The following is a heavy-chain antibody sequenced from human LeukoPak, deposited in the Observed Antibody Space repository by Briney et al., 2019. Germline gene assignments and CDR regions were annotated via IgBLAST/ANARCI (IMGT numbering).Heavy chain of an antibody. CDR1: GFTFSSYA. J-gene: IGHJ4*02. D-gene: IGHD5/OR15-5a*01. Sequence: GGSLRLSCAASGFTFSSYAMSWVRQAPGKGLEWVSAISGSGGSTYYADSVKGRFTISRDNARDTLYLQMNSLRVEDTAVYYCSPIFYAPDYWGQGTQVTVSS. V-gene: IGHV3-23*01. CDR3: SPIFYAPDY. CDR2: ISGSGGST.